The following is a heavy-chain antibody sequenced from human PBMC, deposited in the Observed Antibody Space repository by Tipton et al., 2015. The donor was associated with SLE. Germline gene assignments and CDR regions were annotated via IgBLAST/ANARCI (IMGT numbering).Heavy chain of an antibody. CDR1: GGSISSYY. D-gene: IGHD1-14*01. V-gene: IGHV4-59*12. CDR3: AAQPVAGLWYFDL. Sequence: TLSLTCTVSGGSISSYYWSWIRQPPGRGLEWIGYIYYSGGTNYNPSLKSRVTITVGTSKNQFSLKLSSVTAADTAVYYCAAQPVAGLWYFDLWGRGTLVTVSS. J-gene: IGHJ2*01. CDR2: IYYSGGT.